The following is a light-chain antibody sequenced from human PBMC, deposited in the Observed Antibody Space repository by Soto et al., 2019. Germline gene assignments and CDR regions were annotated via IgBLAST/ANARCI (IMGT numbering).Light chain of an antibody. V-gene: IGLV2-8*01. Sequence: QSALTQPPSASGSPEQSVTISCTGTSSDIGVYDYVSWYQRHPGKAPKLVIYDVTKRPSGVPDRFSGSKSGNTASLTVSGLQAEDEADYFCGSYAGTKNFVVFGGGTKLTVL. J-gene: IGLJ2*01. CDR1: SSDIGVYDY. CDR2: DVT. CDR3: GSYAGTKNFVV.